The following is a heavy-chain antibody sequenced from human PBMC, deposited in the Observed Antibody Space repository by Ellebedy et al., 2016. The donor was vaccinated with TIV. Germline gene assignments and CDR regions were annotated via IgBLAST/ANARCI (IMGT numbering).Heavy chain of an antibody. D-gene: IGHD5-24*01. V-gene: IGHV1-69*13. J-gene: IGHJ4*02. CDR2: IIPIFGTA. Sequence: ASVKVSCKASGYTFTGYYMHWVRQAPGQGLEWMGGIIPIFGTANYAQKFQGRVTITADESTSTAYMELSSLRSEDTAVYYCARGGWLPDQTFDYWGQGTLVTVSS. CDR3: ARGGWLPDQTFDY. CDR1: GYTFTGYY.